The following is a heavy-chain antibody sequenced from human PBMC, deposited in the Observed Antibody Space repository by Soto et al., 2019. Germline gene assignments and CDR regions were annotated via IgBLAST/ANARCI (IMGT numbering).Heavy chain of an antibody. CDR2: IIPIFGTA. V-gene: IGHV1-69*06. CDR1: GGTFSSYA. D-gene: IGHD2-15*01. J-gene: IGHJ6*02. Sequence: QVQLVQSGAEVKKPGSSVKVSCKASGGTFSSYAISWVRQAPGQGLEWMGGIIPIFGTANYAQKFQGRVKINAGKSTGRAYMERSSLRSEDTAVDYCERVAKAASHYYYYGLDVWGQGNTVPVSS. CDR3: ERVAKAASHYYYYGLDV.